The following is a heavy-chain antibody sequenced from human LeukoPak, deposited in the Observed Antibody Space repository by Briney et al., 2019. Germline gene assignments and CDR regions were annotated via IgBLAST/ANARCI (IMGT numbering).Heavy chain of an antibody. CDR1: GFTFSSYA. CDR2: ISYDGSNK. J-gene: IGHJ5*02. V-gene: IGHV3-30-3*01. CDR3: ARNGRNVNWFDP. Sequence: GGSLRLSCAASGFTFSSYAMHWVRQAPGKGLEWVAVISYDGSNKYYADSVKGRFTISRDNSKNTLYLQMNSLRAEDTAVYYCARNGRNVNWFDPWGQGTPVTVSS.